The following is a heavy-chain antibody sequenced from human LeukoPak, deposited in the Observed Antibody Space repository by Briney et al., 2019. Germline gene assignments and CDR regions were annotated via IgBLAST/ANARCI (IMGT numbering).Heavy chain of an antibody. CDR2: ISAYNGNT. V-gene: IGHV1-18*04. Sequence: ASVKVSCKASGYTFTGYYMHWVRQAPGQGLEWMGWISAYNGNTNYAQKLQGRVTMTTDTSTSTAYMELRSLRSDDTAVYYCARDFGYCSSTNCGFDLWGRGTLVTVSS. J-gene: IGHJ2*01. CDR3: ARDFGYCSSTNCGFDL. CDR1: GYTFTGYY. D-gene: IGHD2-2*03.